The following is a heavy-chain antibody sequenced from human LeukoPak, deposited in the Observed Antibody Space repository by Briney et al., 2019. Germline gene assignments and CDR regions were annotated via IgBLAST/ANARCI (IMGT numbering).Heavy chain of an antibody. D-gene: IGHD2-2*01. CDR3: ARHFSPDIVVVPVAMAYRFDP. Sequence: SETLSLTCTVPGGSISSSSYYWGWIRQPPGKGLEWIGSIDYSGTTYYNPSLKSRVTISVDTSKNQFSVKLSSVTAADTAVYYCARHFSPDIVVVPVAMAYRFDPWGQGTLVTVSS. CDR2: IDYSGTT. CDR1: GGSISSSSYY. J-gene: IGHJ5*02. V-gene: IGHV4-39*01.